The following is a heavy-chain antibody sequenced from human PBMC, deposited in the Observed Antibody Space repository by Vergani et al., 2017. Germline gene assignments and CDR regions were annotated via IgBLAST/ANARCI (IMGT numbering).Heavy chain of an antibody. CDR3: ARDRKGVGPVYGMDV. CDR2: IIPIFGTA. J-gene: IGHJ6*02. Sequence: QEQLVQSGSELKKPGSSVKVSCKASGGTFSSYAISWVRQAPGQGLEWMGRIIPIFGTANYAQKFQGRVTITADESTSTAYMELSSLRSEDTAVYYCARDRKGVGPVYGMDVWGQGTTVTVSS. V-gene: IGHV1-69*13. D-gene: IGHD3-3*01. CDR1: GGTFSSYA.